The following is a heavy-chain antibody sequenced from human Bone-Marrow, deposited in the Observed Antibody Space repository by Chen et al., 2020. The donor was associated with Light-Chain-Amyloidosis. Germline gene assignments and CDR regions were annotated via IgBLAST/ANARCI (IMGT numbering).Heavy chain of an antibody. J-gene: IGHJ4*02. CDR1: GFTFGGFA. V-gene: IGHV3-23*04. Sequence: EVQLVESGGGLVQPGGSLRLSCAASGFTFGGFAMRWVRQAPGKGLEWVSAISGSGDTPYYEDSVKGRFTISRDNSKNTLYLQISSLRPDDTAVYYCAKGGTAMAHFDSWGQGTLVAVSS. CDR3: AKGGTAMAHFDS. D-gene: IGHD5-18*01. CDR2: ISGSGDTP.